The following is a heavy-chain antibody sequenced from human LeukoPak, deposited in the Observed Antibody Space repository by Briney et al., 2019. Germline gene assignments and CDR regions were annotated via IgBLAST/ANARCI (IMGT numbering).Heavy chain of an antibody. CDR3: AREGDGYNSNFDY. D-gene: IGHD5-24*01. CDR2: IIPILGIA. Sequence: SVKVSCKASGGTFSSYAISWVRQAPGQGLEWMGRIIPILGIANYAQKFQGRVTITADKSTSTAYMELSSLRSEDTAVYYCAREGDGYNSNFDYWGQGTLVTVSS. J-gene: IGHJ4*02. V-gene: IGHV1-69*04. CDR1: GGTFSSYA.